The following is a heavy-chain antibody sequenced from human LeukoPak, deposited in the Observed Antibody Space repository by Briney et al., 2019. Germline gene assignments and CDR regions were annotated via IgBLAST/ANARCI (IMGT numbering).Heavy chain of an antibody. CDR3: ARDLTGASDY. J-gene: IGHJ4*02. CDR1: GFTFRSHG. D-gene: IGHD1-26*01. CDR2: ISYDGSNK. V-gene: IGHV3-30*19. Sequence: QTGGSLRLSCAASGFTFRSHGMHWVRQAPGKGLEWVAVISYDGSNKYYADSVKGRFTISRDNSKNTLYLQMNSLRAEDTAVYYCARDLTGASDYWGQGTLVTVSS.